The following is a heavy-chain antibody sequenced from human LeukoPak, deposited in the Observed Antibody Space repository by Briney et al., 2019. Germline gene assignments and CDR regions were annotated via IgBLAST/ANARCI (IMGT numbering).Heavy chain of an antibody. CDR2: IYTSGST. J-gene: IGHJ6*03. CDR3: VSSGYNPRFYYYYLDV. CDR1: GGSISSGSYY. D-gene: IGHD3-22*01. V-gene: IGHV4-61*02. Sequence: SQTLSLTCTVSGGSISSGSYYWSWIRQPAGKGLEWIGRIYTSGSTNYNPSLKSRVTISIDTSSNEFSLKLSSVTAADTAVYYCVSSGYNPRFYYYYLDVWGKGTTVTISS.